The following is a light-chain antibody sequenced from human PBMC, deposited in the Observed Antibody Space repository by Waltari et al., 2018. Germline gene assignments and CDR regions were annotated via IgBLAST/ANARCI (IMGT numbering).Light chain of an antibody. V-gene: IGKV3-15*01. CDR2: GAS. Sequence: EIVMTQSPATLSVSPGERATLSCRASQSVSSNLAWYQQKPGQSPRLLIYGASTRATGIPARFSGSGSGTEFTLTISSMQSEDFAVYYCQQSNDWLTGTFGQGTKVEIK. J-gene: IGKJ1*01. CDR3: QQSNDWLTGT. CDR1: QSVSSN.